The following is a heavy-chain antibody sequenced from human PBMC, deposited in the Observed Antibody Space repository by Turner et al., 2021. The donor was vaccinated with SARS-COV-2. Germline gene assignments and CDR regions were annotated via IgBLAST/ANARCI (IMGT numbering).Heavy chain of an antibody. J-gene: IGHJ3*02. D-gene: IGHD2-2*01. CDR1: GFTVSSSY. Sequence: EVQLVETGGGLMQPGGSLRLSCAASGFTVSSSYMSWVRQAPGKVLEWVSVIYSGGSTYYADSVRGRFTISRYNSKDTLYLQINILRGEDTAVYYCARSTYCSSTRCYDAFDIWGQGTMVTVSS. CDR3: ARSTYCSSTRCYDAFDI. CDR2: IYSGGST. V-gene: IGHV3-53*02.